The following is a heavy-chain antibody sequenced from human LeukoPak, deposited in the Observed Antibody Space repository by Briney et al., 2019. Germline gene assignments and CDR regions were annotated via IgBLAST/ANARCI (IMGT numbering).Heavy chain of an antibody. Sequence: PSETLSLTCAVYGGSFSGYYWSWIRQPPGKGLEWIGEINHSGSTNYNPSLKSRVTISVDTSKNQFSLKLSSVTAADTAVYYCTGLYYDSSLDYWGQGTLVTVSS. CDR3: TGLYYDSSLDY. D-gene: IGHD3-22*01. J-gene: IGHJ4*02. CDR2: INHSGST. V-gene: IGHV4-34*01. CDR1: GGSFSGYY.